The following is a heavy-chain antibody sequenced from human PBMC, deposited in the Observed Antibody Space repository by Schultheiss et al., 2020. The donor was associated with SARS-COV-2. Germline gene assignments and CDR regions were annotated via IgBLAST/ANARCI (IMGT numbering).Heavy chain of an antibody. CDR2: INHVGGT. CDR3: ARGYYYDSSGYSGYFDY. CDR1: GGSISSSNW. Sequence: SETLSLTCAVSGGSISSSNWWSWVRQPPGKGLEWIGEINHVGGTSYNSSLKSRVTISVDTSKNQFSLKLSSVTAADTAVYYCARGYYYDSSGYSGYFDYWGQGTLVTVSS. J-gene: IGHJ4*02. V-gene: IGHV4-4*02. D-gene: IGHD3-22*01.